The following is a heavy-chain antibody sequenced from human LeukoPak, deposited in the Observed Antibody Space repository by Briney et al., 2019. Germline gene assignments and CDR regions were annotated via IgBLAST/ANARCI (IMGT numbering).Heavy chain of an antibody. CDR1: GLTLGDYA. Sequence: GGSLRLSCSTSGLTLGDYAMSWVRPAPGEGVEWVGFIQAKAYGGATKYAASVNGRFSISRDDSQSIANLQMNDLKTEETAVYYCTRAPHPRCSSSGCYLDYWGQGTLVTVSS. V-gene: IGHV3-49*04. CDR3: TRAPHPRCSSSGCYLDY. D-gene: IGHD2-2*01. CDR2: IQAKAYGGAT. J-gene: IGHJ4*02.